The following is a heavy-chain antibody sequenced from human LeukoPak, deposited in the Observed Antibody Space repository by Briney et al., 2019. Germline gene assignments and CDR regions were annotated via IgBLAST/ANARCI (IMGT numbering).Heavy chain of an antibody. J-gene: IGHJ3*02. Sequence: SGTLSLTCAVSGGSISSSSWRSWVRQPPGKGLEWIGEIYHSGSTNYNPSLKSRVTISVDKSKNQFSLKLSSVTAADTAVYYCARGVAVATDAFDIWGQGTMVTVSS. CDR2: IYHSGST. D-gene: IGHD6-19*01. CDR3: ARGVAVATDAFDI. V-gene: IGHV4-4*02. CDR1: GGSISSSSW.